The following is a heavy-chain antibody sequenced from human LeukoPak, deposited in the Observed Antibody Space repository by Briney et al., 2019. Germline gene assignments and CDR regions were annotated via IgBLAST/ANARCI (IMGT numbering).Heavy chain of an antibody. V-gene: IGHV3-9*01. D-gene: IGHD3-22*01. CDR2: ISWNSGSI. Sequence: PGGSLRLSCAASGFTFDDYAMHWVRQAPGKGLEWVSGISWNSGSIGYADSVKGRFTISRDNAKNSLYLQMNSLRAGDTALYYCAKDTYDSSGYGAFDIWGQGTMVTVSS. CDR3: AKDTYDSSGYGAFDI. CDR1: GFTFDDYA. J-gene: IGHJ3*02.